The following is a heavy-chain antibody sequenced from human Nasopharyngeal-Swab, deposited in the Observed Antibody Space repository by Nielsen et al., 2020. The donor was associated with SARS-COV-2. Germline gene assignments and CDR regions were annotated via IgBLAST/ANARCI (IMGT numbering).Heavy chain of an antibody. CDR1: DGSISSYY. D-gene: IGHD7-27*01. V-gene: IGHV4-59*12. CDR3: ARDSLTGDFFDY. CDR2: IYYSGST. Sequence: SETLSLTCTVSDGSISSYYWSWIRQPPGKGLEWNGYIYYSGSTNYNPSLKSRVTISVDTSKNQFSLKLSSVTAADTAVYYCARDSLTGDFFDYWGQGTLVTVSS. J-gene: IGHJ4*02.